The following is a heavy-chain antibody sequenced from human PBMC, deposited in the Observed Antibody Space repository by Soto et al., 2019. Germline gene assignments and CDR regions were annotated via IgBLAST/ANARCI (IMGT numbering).Heavy chain of an antibody. CDR3: ARLNYRSSTSCRYSYYYYGMDV. D-gene: IGHD2-2*01. CDR2: IYPGDSDT. CDR1: GYSFTSYW. Sequence: PGYSLKISCKGSGYSFTSYWIGWVRQMPVKGMEGMGIIYPGDSDTRYSPSFQGQGTISADKSISTAYLQWRRLKASDTAMYYCARLNYRSSTSCRYSYYYYGMDVWGQGITVTVSS. V-gene: IGHV5-51*01. J-gene: IGHJ6*01.